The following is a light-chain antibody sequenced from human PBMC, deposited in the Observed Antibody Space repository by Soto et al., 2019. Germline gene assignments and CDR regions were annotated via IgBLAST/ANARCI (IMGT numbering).Light chain of an antibody. J-gene: IGKJ1*01. V-gene: IGKV3-20*01. CDR1: QSVSSTF. CDR2: GAS. CDR3: QQFGTSAT. Sequence: EVVLTQSPDTLSLSPGERATLSCRASQSVSSTFLAWYQQRPGQAPRLLIYGASSRATGIPDRFSGSGSGTDFTLTLTRLEPEDFALYYCQQFGTSATFGKGTKVEIK.